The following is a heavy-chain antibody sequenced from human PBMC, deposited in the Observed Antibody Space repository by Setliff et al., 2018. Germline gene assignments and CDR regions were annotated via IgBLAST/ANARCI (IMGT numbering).Heavy chain of an antibody. CDR2: IDPKSGRT. J-gene: IGHJ4*02. CDR3: AKQGDLAFDY. D-gene: IGHD3-16*01. V-gene: IGHV1-2*02. CDR1: GYPFVGYF. Sequence: ASVKVSCKTSGYPFVGYFIYWMRQAPGQGLEWVGWIDPKSGRTKYAMKFQGRVTMTRDTSSSTIYMEVNSLTSDDTAVYFCAKQGDLAFDYWGQGTQVTVSS.